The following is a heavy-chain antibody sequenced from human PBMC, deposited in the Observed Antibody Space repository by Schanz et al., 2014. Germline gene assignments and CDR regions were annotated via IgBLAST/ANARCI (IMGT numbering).Heavy chain of an antibody. CDR2: ISGSGGST. CDR1: GFNFSDYA. CDR3: AKGRFGELSAFDI. V-gene: IGHV3-23*04. D-gene: IGHD3-10*01. Sequence: EVQLVESGGGVVQPGGSLRLSCAASGFNFSDYAMCWVRQAPGKGLEWVSAISGSGGSTYYADSVKGRFTISRDNSKNTLYLQMNSLRAEDTAVYYCAKGRFGELSAFDIWGQGTMVTVSS. J-gene: IGHJ3*02.